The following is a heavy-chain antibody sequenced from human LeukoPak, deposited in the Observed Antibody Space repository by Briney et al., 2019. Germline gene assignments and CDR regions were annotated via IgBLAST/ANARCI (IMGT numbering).Heavy chain of an antibody. Sequence: GGSLRLSCAASGFTFSSYAMSWVRQAPGNGLEWVSAISGSGGSTYYADSVKGRFTIPRDNSKNTLYLQMNSLRAEDTAVYYCAKTRGWPYYFDYWGQGTLVTVSS. J-gene: IGHJ4*02. CDR1: GFTFSSYA. V-gene: IGHV3-23*01. CDR2: ISGSGGST. D-gene: IGHD6-19*01. CDR3: AKTRGWPYYFDY.